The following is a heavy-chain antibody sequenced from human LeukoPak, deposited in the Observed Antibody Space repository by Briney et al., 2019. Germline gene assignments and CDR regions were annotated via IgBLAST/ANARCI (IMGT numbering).Heavy chain of an antibody. V-gene: IGHV3-30*01. Sequence: PGRSLGLSCAASGFTFSSYAMHWVRQAPGKGLEWVAVISYDGSNKYYADSVKGRFTISRDNSKNTLYLQMNSLRAEDTAVYYCARAPGIAVLDYWGQGTLVTVSS. CDR3: ARAPGIAVLDY. CDR1: GFTFSSYA. J-gene: IGHJ4*02. D-gene: IGHD6-19*01. CDR2: ISYDGSNK.